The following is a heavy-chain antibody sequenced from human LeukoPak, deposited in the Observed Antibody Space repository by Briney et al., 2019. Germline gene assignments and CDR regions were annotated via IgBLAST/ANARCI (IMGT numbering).Heavy chain of an antibody. CDR1: GYTFTGYY. D-gene: IGHD3-10*01. J-gene: IGHJ4*02. Sequence: ASVKVSCKASGYTFTGYYMHWVRQAPGQGLEWMGWINPNSGGTNYAQKFQGRVTMTRDTSTSTAYMELSRLRSDDTAVYYCARIGSGSYYKHPLNYWGQGTLVTVSS. CDR2: INPNSGGT. CDR3: ARIGSGSYYKHPLNY. V-gene: IGHV1-2*02.